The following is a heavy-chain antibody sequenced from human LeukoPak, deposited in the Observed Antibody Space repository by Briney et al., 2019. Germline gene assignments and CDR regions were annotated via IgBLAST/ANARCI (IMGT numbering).Heavy chain of an antibody. CDR2: IRYDGSNK. CDR1: GFTFSSYG. Sequence: GGFLRLSCAASGFTFSSYGMHWVRQAPGKGLEWVAFIRYDGSNKYYADSVKGRFTISRDNSKNTLYLQMNSLRAEDTAVYYCAKMDTAMVTGYYYYYMDVWGKGTTVTVSS. D-gene: IGHD5-18*01. V-gene: IGHV3-30*02. J-gene: IGHJ6*03. CDR3: AKMDTAMVTGYYYYYMDV.